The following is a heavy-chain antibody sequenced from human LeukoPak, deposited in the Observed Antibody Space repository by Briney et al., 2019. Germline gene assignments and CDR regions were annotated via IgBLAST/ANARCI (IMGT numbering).Heavy chain of an antibody. CDR2: IIPIFGTA. Sequence: GASVTVSFKASGGTFSSYAISWMRQAPGQGLEWMGGIIPIFGTANYAQKFQGRVTITADESTSTAYMELSSLRSEDTAVYYCARGGELAGTTVVTLFDYWGQGTLVTVSS. D-gene: IGHD4-23*01. CDR1: GGTFSSYA. J-gene: IGHJ4*02. V-gene: IGHV1-69*13. CDR3: ARGGELAGTTVVTLFDY.